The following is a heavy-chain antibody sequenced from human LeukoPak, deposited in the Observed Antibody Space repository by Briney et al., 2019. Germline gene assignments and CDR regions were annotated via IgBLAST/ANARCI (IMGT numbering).Heavy chain of an antibody. CDR3: AKPPGKVAVAGSSGHDY. D-gene: IGHD6-19*01. CDR2: IGGSGGST. V-gene: IGHV3-23*01. Sequence: GGSLRLSCAASGFTFSSYAMSWVRQAPGKGLEWVSAIGGSGGSTYYADSVKGRFTISRDNSKNTLYLQMNSLRAEDTAVYYCAKPPGKVAVAGSSGHDYWGQGTLVTVSS. CDR1: GFTFSSYA. J-gene: IGHJ4*02.